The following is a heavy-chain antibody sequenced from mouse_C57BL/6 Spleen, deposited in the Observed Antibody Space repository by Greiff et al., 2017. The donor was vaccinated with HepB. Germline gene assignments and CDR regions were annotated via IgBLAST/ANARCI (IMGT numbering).Heavy chain of an antibody. CDR3: ARNDYERAMDY. V-gene: IGHV1-82*01. J-gene: IGHJ4*01. D-gene: IGHD2-4*01. Sequence: QVQLKESGPELVKPGASVKISCKASGYAFSSSWMNWVKQRPGKGLEWIGRIYPGDGDTNYNGKFKGKATLTADKSSSTAYMQLSSLTSEDSAVYFCARNDYERAMDYWGQGTSVTVSS. CDR1: GYAFSSSW. CDR2: IYPGDGDT.